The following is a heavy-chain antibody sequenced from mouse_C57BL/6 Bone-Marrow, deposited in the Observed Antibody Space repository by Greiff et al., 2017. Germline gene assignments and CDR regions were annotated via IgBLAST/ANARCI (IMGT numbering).Heavy chain of an antibody. CDR1: GYTFTSYD. CDR2: IYPRDGST. Sequence: QVQLKESGPELVKPGASVKLSCKASGYTFTSYDINWVKQRPGQGLEWIGWIYPRDGSTKDNEKFKGKATLTVDTSSSTAYMELHSLTSEDSAVYFCAILRRDAMDYWGQGTSVTVSS. V-gene: IGHV1-85*01. J-gene: IGHJ4*01. D-gene: IGHD1-1*01. CDR3: AILRRDAMDY.